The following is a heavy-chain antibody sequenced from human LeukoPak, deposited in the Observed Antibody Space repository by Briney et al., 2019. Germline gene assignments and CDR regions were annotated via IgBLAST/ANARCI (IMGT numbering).Heavy chain of an antibody. J-gene: IGHJ4*02. V-gene: IGHV3-21*04. CDR2: ISSSSSYI. CDR3: ASPGLLWFGESYFDY. CDR1: GFTFSSYS. D-gene: IGHD3-10*01. Sequence: GGSLRLSCAASGFTFSSYSMNWVRQAPGKGLEWVSSISSSSSYIYYADSVKGRFTISRDNSKNTLYLQMNSLRAEDTAVYYCASPGLLWFGESYFDYWGQGTLVTVSS.